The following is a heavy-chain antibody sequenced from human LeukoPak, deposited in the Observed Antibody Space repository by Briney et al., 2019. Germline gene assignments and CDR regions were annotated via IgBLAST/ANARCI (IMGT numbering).Heavy chain of an antibody. D-gene: IGHD3-10*01. V-gene: IGHV3-53*01. Sequence: GGSLRLSCAASGFTFSSNYMSWVRQAPGKGLEWVSVIYSGGSTYYSDSVKGRFTISRDNSKNTLYLQMNSLRAEDTAVYYCARDLRFGEKDYYYGMDVWGKGTTVTVSS. J-gene: IGHJ6*04. CDR3: ARDLRFGEKDYYYGMDV. CDR2: IYSGGST. CDR1: GFTFSSNY.